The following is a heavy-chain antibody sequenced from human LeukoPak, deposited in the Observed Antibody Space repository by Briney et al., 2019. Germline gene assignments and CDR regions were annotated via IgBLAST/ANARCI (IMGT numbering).Heavy chain of an antibody. CDR2: ISYDGSNK. CDR3: AKDGNYYDSSGSPYYYYYYMDV. CDR1: GFTFSSYG. V-gene: IGHV3-30*18. J-gene: IGHJ6*03. D-gene: IGHD3-22*01. Sequence: GGSLRLSCAASGFTFSSYGMHWVRQAPGKGLEWVAVISYDGSNKYYADSVKGRFSISRDNSKNTLYLQMNRLRAEDTAVYYCAKDGNYYDSSGSPYYYYYYMDVWGKGTTVTVSS.